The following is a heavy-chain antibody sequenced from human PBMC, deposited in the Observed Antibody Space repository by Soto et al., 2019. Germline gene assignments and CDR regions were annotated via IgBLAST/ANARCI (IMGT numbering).Heavy chain of an antibody. CDR3: AKITLRFLEWLSRDYYGMDV. D-gene: IGHD3-3*01. V-gene: IGHV3-23*01. J-gene: IGHJ6*02. CDR1: GFTFSSYA. Sequence: LRLSCAASGFTFSSYAMSWVRQAPGKGLEWVSAISGSGGSTYYADSVKGRFTISRDNSKNTLYLQMNSLRAEDTAVYYCAKITLRFLEWLSRDYYGMDVWGQGTTVTVSS. CDR2: ISGSGGST.